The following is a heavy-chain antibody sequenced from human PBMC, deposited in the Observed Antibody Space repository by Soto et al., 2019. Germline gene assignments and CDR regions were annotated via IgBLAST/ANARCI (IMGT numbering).Heavy chain of an antibody. CDR3: ARGGSGYVWFNEF. D-gene: IGHD3-22*01. CDR2: IIPIFGTA. J-gene: IGHJ4*02. CDR1: GGIFSSYA. V-gene: IGHV1-69*01. Sequence: QEQLVQSGAEVKKPGSSVKVSCKASGGIFSSYAISWVRQAPGQGLEWMGGIIPIFGTANYAQKFPGRVTITADESTNTGDMDLSRPKTEDTAIYYCARGGSGYVWFNEFWGQGTLVTVSS.